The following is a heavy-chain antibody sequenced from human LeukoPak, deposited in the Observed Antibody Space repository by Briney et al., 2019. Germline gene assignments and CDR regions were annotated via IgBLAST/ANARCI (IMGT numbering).Heavy chain of an antibody. CDR3: ARYYYGSGSYSTNYFDY. D-gene: IGHD3-10*01. J-gene: IGHJ4*02. CDR1: GGSFSGYY. V-gene: IGHV4-34*01. CDR2: INHSGST. Sequence: SETLSLTCAVYGGSFSGYYWSWIRQPPGKGLEWIGEINHSGSTNYNPSLKSRVTISVDTSKDQFSLKLSSVTAADTAVYYCARYYYGSGSYSTNYFDYWGQGTLVTVSS.